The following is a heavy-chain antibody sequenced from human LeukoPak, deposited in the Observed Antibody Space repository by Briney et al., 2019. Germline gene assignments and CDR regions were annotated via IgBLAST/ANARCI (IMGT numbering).Heavy chain of an antibody. J-gene: IGHJ4*02. CDR3: AKDMNTYHYDSSGYYDDY. CDR1: GFTLSSYA. Sequence: GGSLRLSCVASGFTLSSYAMSWVRQAPGKGLEWVSSISGSTRSTYYADSVKGRFTISRDNSKNTLYLQMSSLRAEDTATYYCAKDMNTYHYDSSGYYDDYWGQGTLVTVSS. CDR2: ISGSTRST. V-gene: IGHV3-23*01. D-gene: IGHD3-22*01.